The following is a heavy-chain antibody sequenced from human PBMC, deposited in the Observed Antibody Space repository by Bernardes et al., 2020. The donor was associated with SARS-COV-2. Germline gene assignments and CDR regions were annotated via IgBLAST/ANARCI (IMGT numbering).Heavy chain of an antibody. CDR3: ARDRYGSSPQYQLLPAFGGMDV. CDR2: INPSGGST. CDR1: GYTFTSYY. V-gene: IGHV1-46*01. D-gene: IGHD2-2*01. J-gene: IGHJ6*02. Sequence: ASVKVSCKASGYTFTSYYMHWVRQAPGQGLEWMGIINPSGGSTSHAQKFQGRVTMTRYTSTSTVYMELSSLRSEDTAVYYCARDRYGSSPQYQLLPAFGGMDVWGQGATVTVSS.